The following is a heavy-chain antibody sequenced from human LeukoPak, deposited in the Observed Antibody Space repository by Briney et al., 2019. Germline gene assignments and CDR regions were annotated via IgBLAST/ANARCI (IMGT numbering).Heavy chain of an antibody. V-gene: IGHV4-34*01. Sequence: SETLSLTCAVYGGSFSGYYWSWIRRPPGKGLEWIGEINHSGSTNYNPSLKSRVTISVDTSKNQFSLKLSSVTAADTAVYYCARNSPYSSSWYRLDYWGQGTLVTVSS. D-gene: IGHD6-13*01. J-gene: IGHJ4*02. CDR1: GGSFSGYY. CDR2: INHSGST. CDR3: ARNSPYSSSWYRLDY.